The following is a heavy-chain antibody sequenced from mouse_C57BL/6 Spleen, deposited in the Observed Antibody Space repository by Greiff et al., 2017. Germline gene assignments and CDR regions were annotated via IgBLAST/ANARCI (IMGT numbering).Heavy chain of an antibody. CDR3: TRGSGAMDD. CDR1: GYTFTDYE. Sequence: VQLQQPGAELVRPGASVTLSCKASGYTFTDYEMHWVKQTPVHGLEWIGAIDPETGGTAYNQKFKGKAILTADKSSSTAYMELHSLTSEDSAVYYCTRGSGAMDDWGQGTSVTVSS. V-gene: IGHV1-15*01. CDR2: IDPETGGT. J-gene: IGHJ4*01.